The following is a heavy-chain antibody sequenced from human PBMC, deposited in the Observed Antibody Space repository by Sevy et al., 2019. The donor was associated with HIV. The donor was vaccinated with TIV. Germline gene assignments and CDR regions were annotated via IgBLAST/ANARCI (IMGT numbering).Heavy chain of an antibody. D-gene: IGHD3-10*01. CDR3: ARWFGELFLLGDWYFDL. CDR2: ISSSGSTI. V-gene: IGHV3-48*03. CDR1: GFTFSSYE. J-gene: IGHJ2*01. Sequence: GESLKISCAASGFTFSSYEMNWVRQAPGKGLEWVSYISSSGSTIYYADSVKGRFTISRDNAKNSLYLQMNSLRAEDTAVYYCARWFGELFLLGDWYFDLWGRGTLVTVSS.